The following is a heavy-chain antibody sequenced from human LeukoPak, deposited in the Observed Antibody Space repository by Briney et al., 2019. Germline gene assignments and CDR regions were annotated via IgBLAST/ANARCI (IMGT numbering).Heavy chain of an antibody. CDR3: AREDSGSYYVVSAFDY. J-gene: IGHJ4*02. D-gene: IGHD1-26*01. CDR2: IYYSGST. Sequence: SETLSLTCTVSGGSISSSSYYWGWIRQPPGKGLEWIGSIYYSGSTYYNPSLKSRVTISVDTSKNQFSLKLSSVTAADTAVYYCAREDSGSYYVVSAFDYWGQGTLVTVSS. CDR1: GGSISSSSYY. V-gene: IGHV4-39*07.